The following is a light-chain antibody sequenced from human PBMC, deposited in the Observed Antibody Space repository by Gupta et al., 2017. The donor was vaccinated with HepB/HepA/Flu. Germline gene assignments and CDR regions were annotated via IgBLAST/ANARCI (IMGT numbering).Light chain of an antibody. CDR3: QQYGDRSRS. CDR2: KAS. CDR1: QNINIY. J-gene: IGKJ1*01. V-gene: IGKV1-5*03. Sequence: DIQMTQSPSILYASVGDRVTITCRASQNINIYLAWYQQKPGKAPKLLIYKASNLESGVPSRFRGSGSGTEFTLTISSLQPDDFATYYCQQYGDRSRSFGQGTKVEVK.